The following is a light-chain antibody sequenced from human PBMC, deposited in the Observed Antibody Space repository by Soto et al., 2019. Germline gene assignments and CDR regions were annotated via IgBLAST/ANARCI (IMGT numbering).Light chain of an antibody. CDR3: QVWDYDTDHFV. CDR2: ADS. V-gene: IGLV3-21*02. Sequence: SYELTQAPSVSVAPGQTARIGCGGDNIGSKSVHWYQQRPGQAPVLVVYADSDRPSGIPERFSGSNPGNTATLTISRVEAGDEADYYCQVWDYDTDHFVFGPGTKPTVL. J-gene: IGLJ1*01. CDR1: NIGSKS.